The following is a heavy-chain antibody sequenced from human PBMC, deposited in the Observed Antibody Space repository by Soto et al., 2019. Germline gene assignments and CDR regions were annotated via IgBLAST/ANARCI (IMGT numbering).Heavy chain of an antibody. J-gene: IGHJ4*02. Sequence: SETQSLTCRVSGGSTSDNDWSWIRQPPGKGLEWIGYIYYSGSTNYNPSLKSRVTISVDTSKNQFSLKLSSVTAADTAVYYCARDPGYYYGSGSSGGLIWGQGTLVTVSS. CDR3: ARDPGYYYGSGSSGGLI. V-gene: IGHV4-59*12. CDR1: GGSTSDND. CDR2: IYYSGST. D-gene: IGHD3-10*01.